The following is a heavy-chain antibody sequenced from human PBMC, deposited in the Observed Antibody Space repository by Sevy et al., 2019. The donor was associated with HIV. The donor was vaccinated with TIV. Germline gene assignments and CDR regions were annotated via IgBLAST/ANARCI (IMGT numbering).Heavy chain of an antibody. CDR3: AGGGVGIRFGGVIAIDAFDI. D-gene: IGHD3-16*02. CDR1: GGSISSYY. CDR2: IYYSGST. J-gene: IGHJ3*02. V-gene: IGHV4-59*01. Sequence: SETLSLTCTVSGGSISSYYWSWIRQPPGKGLEWIGYIYYSGSTNYNPSLKSRVTISVDTSKNQFSVKLSSVTAADTAVYCWAGGGVGIRFGGVIAIDAFDIWGQGTMVTVSS.